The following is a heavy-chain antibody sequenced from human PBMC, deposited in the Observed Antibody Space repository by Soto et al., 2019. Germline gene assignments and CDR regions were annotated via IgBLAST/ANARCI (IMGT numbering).Heavy chain of an antibody. CDR3: ARDEYHYGSGSSYSTLDD. CDR2: INPSGGKT. J-gene: IGHJ4*02. V-gene: IGHV1-46*04. CDR1: GYTFTNHY. Sequence: QVQLAQSGAEVKKPGASVKVSCKASGYTFTNHYIHWVRQGPGQGPEWMGTINPSGGKTDYAQKLEDSGNWSSDTPTSTVYMELRSLRSEDTAIYYCARDEYHYGSGSSYSTLDDWGQGTLVTFSS. D-gene: IGHD3-10*01.